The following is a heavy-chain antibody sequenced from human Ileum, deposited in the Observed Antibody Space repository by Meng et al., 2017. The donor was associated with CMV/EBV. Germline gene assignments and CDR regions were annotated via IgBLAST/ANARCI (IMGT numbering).Heavy chain of an antibody. V-gene: IGHV1-46*01. Sequence: SCQSSGYTFTSYYIHWVRQAPGQGLEWMGIINPSGGSTTYAQRFQGRVTMTRDTSTSTVYMDLSSLTSEDTALYYCAREMASTYFFDYWGQGTLVTVSS. CDR2: INPSGGST. CDR3: AREMASTYFFDY. CDR1: GYTFTSYY. J-gene: IGHJ4*02. D-gene: IGHD5-24*01.